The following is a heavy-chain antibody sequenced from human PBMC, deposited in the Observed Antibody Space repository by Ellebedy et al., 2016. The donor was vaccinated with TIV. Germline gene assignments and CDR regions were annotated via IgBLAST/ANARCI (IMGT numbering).Heavy chain of an antibody. J-gene: IGHJ4*02. Sequence: PGGSLRLSCAASGFPFGTFGMHWVRQAPGKGLEWVAVIWYDGSNEYYADSVKGRFTISRDNSKNTLHLQMNSLRVEDTAVYYCARTVGTSGTGAPYWGQGTLVSVSS. V-gene: IGHV3-33*08. CDR3: ARTVGTSGTGAPY. D-gene: IGHD3-10*01. CDR2: IWYDGSNE. CDR1: GFPFGTFG.